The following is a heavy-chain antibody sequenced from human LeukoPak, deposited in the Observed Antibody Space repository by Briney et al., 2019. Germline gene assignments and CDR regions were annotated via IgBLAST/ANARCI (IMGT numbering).Heavy chain of an antibody. Sequence: GASVKVSCKASGYTFTSYGISWVRQAPGQGLEWMGWISAYNGNTNYAQKLQGRVTMTTDTSTSTAYMELRSLRSDDTAVYYCARADHTSEHYGSGSYYCAFDYWGQGTLVTVSS. D-gene: IGHD3-10*01. CDR3: ARADHTSEHYGSGSYYCAFDY. J-gene: IGHJ4*02. CDR2: ISAYNGNT. V-gene: IGHV1-18*01. CDR1: GYTFTSYG.